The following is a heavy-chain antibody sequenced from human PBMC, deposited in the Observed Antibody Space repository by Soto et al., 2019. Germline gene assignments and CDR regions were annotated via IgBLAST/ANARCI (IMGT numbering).Heavy chain of an antibody. J-gene: IGHJ6*02. Sequence: GESLKLSCKGSGYSFTSYWIGWVRQMPGKGLEWMGIIYPGDSDTRYSPSFQGQVTISADKSISTAYLQWSSLKASDTAMYYCARHGLNYYYGMDVWGQGTTVTVSS. CDR3: ARHGLNYYYGMDV. D-gene: IGHD3-10*01. CDR2: IYPGDSDT. V-gene: IGHV5-51*01. CDR1: GYSFTSYW.